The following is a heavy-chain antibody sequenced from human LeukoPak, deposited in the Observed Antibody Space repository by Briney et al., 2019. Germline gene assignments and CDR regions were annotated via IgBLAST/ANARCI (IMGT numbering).Heavy chain of an antibody. CDR1: GFTFSSHA. V-gene: IGHV3-30-3*01. CDR3: AKDWGQRGVGASLGH. CDR2: ISYDGSNK. D-gene: IGHD1-26*01. Sequence: GGSLRLSCAASGFTFSSHAMVWVRQAPGKGLEWVSFISYDGSNKVHADSVMGRFTISRDNSKNAVNSLRDEDTAVYYCAKDWGQRGVGASLGHWGQGTLVTVSS. J-gene: IGHJ4*02.